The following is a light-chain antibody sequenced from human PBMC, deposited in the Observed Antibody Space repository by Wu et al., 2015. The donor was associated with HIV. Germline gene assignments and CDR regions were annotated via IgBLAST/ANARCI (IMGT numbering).Light chain of an antibody. CDR3: QQHSGWPHA. Sequence: EIVLTQSPVTLSLSPGETATLSCRASQSVNTFLSWYQQRPGQTPRLLIYDASNRATGIPARFSGSGSGTDFTLTISSLEPEDFAVYYCQQHSGWPHAFGGRTKVEI. CDR1: QSVNTF. CDR2: DAS. V-gene: IGKV3-11*01. J-gene: IGKJ4*01.